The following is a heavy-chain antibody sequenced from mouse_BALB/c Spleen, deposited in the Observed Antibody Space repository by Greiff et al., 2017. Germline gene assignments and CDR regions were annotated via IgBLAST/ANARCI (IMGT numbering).Heavy chain of an antibody. D-gene: IGHD1-1*01. CDR1: GYSITSGYS. CDR2: IHYSGSN. CDR3: ARSNYGSSYDY. J-gene: IGHJ2*01. V-gene: IGHV3-1*02. Sequence: EVKLQESGPDLVKPSQSLSLTCTVTGYSITSGYSWHWIRQFPGNKLEWMGYIHYSGSNNYNPSLKNRISITRDTSKNQFFLKLNSVTTEDTATYYCARSNYGSSYDYWGQGTTRTVSS.